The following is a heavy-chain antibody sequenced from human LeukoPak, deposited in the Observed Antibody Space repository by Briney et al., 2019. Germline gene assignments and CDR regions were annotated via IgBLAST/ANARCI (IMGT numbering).Heavy chain of an antibody. CDR1: GGTFSSHA. CDR3: ARAPFHFDGSGFSMDAFDV. Sequence: SSVKVSCKASGGTFSSHAVSWALQAPGQGLEWMGGTTPIFGSAEYAQKLQDRLTITTDDSTSTAYMILSSLRSEDTAVYYCARAPFHFDGSGFSMDAFDVWGQGTMVTVSS. V-gene: IGHV1-69*05. J-gene: IGHJ3*01. D-gene: IGHD3-22*01. CDR2: TTPIFGSA.